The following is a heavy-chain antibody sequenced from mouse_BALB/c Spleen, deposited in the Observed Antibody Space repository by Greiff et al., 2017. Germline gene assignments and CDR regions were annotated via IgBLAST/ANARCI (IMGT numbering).Heavy chain of an antibody. CDR3: ARGGLLRFYAMDY. D-gene: IGHD2-3*01. J-gene: IGHJ4*01. V-gene: IGHV1S56*01. CDR1: GYTFTSYY. Sequence: VQLQQSGPELVKPGASVKMSCKASGYTFTSYYIHWVKQRPGQGLEWIGWIYPGDGSTKYNEKFKGKTTLTADKSSSTAYMLLSSLTSEDSAIYFCARGGLLRFYAMDYWGQGTSVTVSS. CDR2: IYPGDGST.